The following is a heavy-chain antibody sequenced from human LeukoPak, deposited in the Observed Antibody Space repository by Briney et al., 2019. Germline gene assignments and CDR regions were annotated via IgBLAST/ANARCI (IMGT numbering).Heavy chain of an antibody. CDR3: ARAHYDFWSGLPHFDY. Sequence: SETLSLTCTASGGSISSYYWSWIRQPPGKGLEWIGYIYYSGSTNYNPSLKSRVTISVDTSKNQFSLKLSSVTAADTAVYYCARAHYDFWSGLPHFDYWGQGTLVTVSS. CDR2: IYYSGST. J-gene: IGHJ4*02. V-gene: IGHV4-59*01. D-gene: IGHD3-3*01. CDR1: GGSISSYY.